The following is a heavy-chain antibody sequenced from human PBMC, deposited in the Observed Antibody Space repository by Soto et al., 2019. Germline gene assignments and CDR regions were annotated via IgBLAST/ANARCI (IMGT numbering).Heavy chain of an antibody. V-gene: IGHV3-9*01. Sequence: EVQVVESGGGLVQPGRSLRLSCATSGFTFDNYGMHWVLQAPGKGLEWVSSISWNGDSSGYADSVRGRFTVSRDNAKNSLYLQMDSLRPEDTAFYYCIKDYSDGYPSGSYYFDYWGQGTLVTVSS. CDR2: ISWNGDSS. D-gene: IGHD3-22*01. CDR1: GFTFDNYG. CDR3: IKDYSDGYPSGSYYFDY. J-gene: IGHJ4*02.